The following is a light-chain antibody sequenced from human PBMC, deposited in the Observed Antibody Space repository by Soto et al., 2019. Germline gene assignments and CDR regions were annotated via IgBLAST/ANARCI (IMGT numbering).Light chain of an antibody. CDR1: QTVSNSH. J-gene: IGKJ4*01. CDR2: GAS. CDR3: QQYGSSSLT. Sequence: IVLTQSPGTLSLSPGERATLSCKASQTVSNSHIAWYQQKPGQAPRLLIYGASSRATGSPDRFSGSGSGTDFTLTISRLEPEDFAVYYCQQYGSSSLTFGGGTKVEIK. V-gene: IGKV3-20*01.